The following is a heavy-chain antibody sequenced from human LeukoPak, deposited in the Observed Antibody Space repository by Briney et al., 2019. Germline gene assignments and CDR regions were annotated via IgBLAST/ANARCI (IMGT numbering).Heavy chain of an antibody. D-gene: IGHD2-2*02. CDR3: AIQGLLGAKNPDRRYCSSTSCYRGPYYYYYYMDV. CDR2: INPSGGST. J-gene: IGHJ6*03. CDR1: GYTFTSYY. Sequence: ASVKVSCKASGYTFTSYYMHWVRQATGQGLEWMGIINPSGGSTSYAQKFQGRVTMTRDTSTSTVYMELSSLRSEDTAVYYCAIQGLLGAKNPDRRYCSSTSCYRGPYYYYYYMDVWGKGTTVTVSS. V-gene: IGHV1-46*03.